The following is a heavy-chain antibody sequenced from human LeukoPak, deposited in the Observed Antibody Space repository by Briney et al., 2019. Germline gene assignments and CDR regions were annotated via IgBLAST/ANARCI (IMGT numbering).Heavy chain of an antibody. J-gene: IGHJ4*02. D-gene: IGHD6-19*01. CDR3: ARLAFSPGIAVAGTDY. V-gene: IGHV4-39*01. Sequence: SETLSLTCTVSGGSISSSSYYWGWIRQPPGKGLEWIGSIYYSGSTYYNPSLKSRVTISVDTSKNQFSLKLSSVTAADTAVYYCARLAFSPGIAVAGTDYWGQGTLVTVSS. CDR1: GGSISSSSYY. CDR2: IYYSGST.